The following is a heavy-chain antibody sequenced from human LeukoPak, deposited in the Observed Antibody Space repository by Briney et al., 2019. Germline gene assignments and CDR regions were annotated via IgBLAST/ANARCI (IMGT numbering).Heavy chain of an antibody. CDR3: AKVLAVAGAAGD. CDR2: IKTDGSSLDGSST. J-gene: IGHJ4*02. CDR1: GFSFSSYW. V-gene: IGHV3-74*01. D-gene: IGHD6-19*01. Sequence: GGSLRLSCAASGFSFSSYWMHWVRQAPGKGLVWVSRIKTDGSSLDGSSTSYADSVKGRFTISRDNSKNTLYLQMNSLRAEDTAVYYCAKVLAVAGAAGDWGQGTLVTVSS.